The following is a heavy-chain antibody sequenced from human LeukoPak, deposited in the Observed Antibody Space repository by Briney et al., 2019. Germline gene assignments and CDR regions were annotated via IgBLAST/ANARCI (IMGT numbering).Heavy chain of an antibody. J-gene: IGHJ4*02. CDR3: ARDIELSC. Sequence: GGSLRLSCAASGFSFRSYWMSWARQASGRGLEWVSLISASGGNSYYADSVKGRFTVSRDSSKNTLHLQMNSLRAEDTAVYYCARDIELSCWGQGTLVTVSS. D-gene: IGHD1-26*01. CDR2: ISASGGNS. V-gene: IGHV3-23*01. CDR1: GFSFRSYW.